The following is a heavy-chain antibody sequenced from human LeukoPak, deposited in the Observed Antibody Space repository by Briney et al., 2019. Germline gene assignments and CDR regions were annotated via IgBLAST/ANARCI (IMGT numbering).Heavy chain of an antibody. CDR3: ASLGDSIY. V-gene: IGHV3-13*01. Sequence: PGGSLSLSCAAPGFAFTDYDMPWVGQAKGGGLEGVSSIGKAGDTYYADSVKGRFTISRENANNHFYLQMNSLRAGDTAVYFCASLGDSIYWGQGTLVTVSS. D-gene: IGHD1-26*01. CDR2: IGKAGDT. J-gene: IGHJ4*02. CDR1: GFAFTDYD.